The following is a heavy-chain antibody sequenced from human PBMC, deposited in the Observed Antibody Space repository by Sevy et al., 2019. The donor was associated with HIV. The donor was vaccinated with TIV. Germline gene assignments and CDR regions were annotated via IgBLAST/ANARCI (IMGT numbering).Heavy chain of an antibody. Sequence: GGSLRLSCSASGFTISRYWMHWVRQAPGKGLVWVSGVNSDGSSTNYADSVKGRFTISRDSAKNTLYLQMNSLRAEDTAVYFCVAANTWEDYWGQGTLVTVSS. CDR1: GFTISRYW. J-gene: IGHJ4*02. CDR3: VAANTWEDY. CDR2: VNSDGSST. D-gene: IGHD1-26*01. V-gene: IGHV3-74*01.